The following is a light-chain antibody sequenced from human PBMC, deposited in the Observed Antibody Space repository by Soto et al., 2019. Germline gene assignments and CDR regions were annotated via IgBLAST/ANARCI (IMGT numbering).Light chain of an antibody. CDR3: SSYTSSSTRV. Sequence: QSALPQPASVSGSPGQSITISCTGTSRDVGGYNYVSWYQQHPGKAPKLMIYEVSNRPSGVSNRFSGSKSGNTASLTISGLQAEDEADYYCSSYTSSSTRVFGGGTKLTVL. J-gene: IGLJ3*02. CDR2: EVS. V-gene: IGLV2-14*01. CDR1: SRDVGGYNY.